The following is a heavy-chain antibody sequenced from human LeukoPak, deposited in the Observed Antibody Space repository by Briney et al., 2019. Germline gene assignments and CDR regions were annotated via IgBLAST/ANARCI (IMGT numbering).Heavy chain of an antibody. D-gene: IGHD6-13*01. CDR3: ARVRAYSSSWYSRDYGMDI. J-gene: IGHJ6*02. Sequence: SETLSLTCTVSGGSISSYYWSWIRQPPGKGLEWIGYIYYSGSTNYNPSLKSRVTISVDTSKNQFSLKLSSVTAADTAVYYCARVRAYSSSWYSRDYGMDIWGQGTTVTVSS. CDR2: IYYSGST. CDR1: GGSISSYY. V-gene: IGHV4-59*01.